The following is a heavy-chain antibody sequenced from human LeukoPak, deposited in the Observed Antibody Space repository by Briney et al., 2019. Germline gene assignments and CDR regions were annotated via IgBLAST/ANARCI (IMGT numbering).Heavy chain of an antibody. J-gene: IGHJ4*02. D-gene: IGHD1-1*01. V-gene: IGHV3-7*05. CDR3: AKGQELDDGVFDS. CDR1: GFTFSSYW. CDR2: INQDGSEK. Sequence: GGSLRLSCAASGFTFSSYWMRWVRQAPGKGLGWVASINQDGSEKYYVDSVKGRFTISRDNSRQTLFLQMSSLRVEDTATYYCAKGQELDDGVFDSWGQGTLVTVSS.